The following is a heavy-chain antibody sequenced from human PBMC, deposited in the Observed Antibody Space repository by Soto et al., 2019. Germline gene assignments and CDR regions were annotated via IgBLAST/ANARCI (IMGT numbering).Heavy chain of an antibody. Sequence: QVTLKESGPVLVQPTDTLTLRCTVSGLSINDSEMGVSWFRQPPGQPLERLAHIDSSGEKSYRTFLKIRLANSKDTSKSQIVLTMTNMDPADTATYYCARRHLAVAVSPWFDPWGQGIPVTVSS. D-gene: IGHD6-19*01. CDR3: ARRHLAVAVSPWFDP. J-gene: IGHJ5*02. CDR2: IDSSGEK. CDR1: GLSINDSEMG. V-gene: IGHV2-26*01.